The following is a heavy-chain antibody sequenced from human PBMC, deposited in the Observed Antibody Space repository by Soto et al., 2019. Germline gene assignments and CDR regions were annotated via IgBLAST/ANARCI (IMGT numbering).Heavy chain of an antibody. V-gene: IGHV1-2*04. D-gene: IGHD2-21*02. J-gene: IGHJ6*02. CDR3: ARDLAYCGGDCPNYGMDV. Sequence: ASVKVSCKASGYTFTGYYMHWVRQAPGQGLEWMGWINPNSGGTNYAQKFQGWVTMTRDTSISTAYMELSRLRSDDTAVYYCARDLAYCGGDCPNYGMDVWGQGTTVTVSS. CDR1: GYTFTGYY. CDR2: INPNSGGT.